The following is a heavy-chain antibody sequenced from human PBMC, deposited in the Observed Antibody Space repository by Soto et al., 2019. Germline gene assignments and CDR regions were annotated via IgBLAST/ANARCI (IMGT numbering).Heavy chain of an antibody. CDR3: MESSGWYWFDP. CDR2: INHSGST. Sequence: PSETLSLTCAVYGGSFSGYYWSWIRQPPGKGLEWIGEINHSGSTNYNPSLKSRVTISVDTSKNQFSLKLSSVTAADTAVYYCMESSGWYWFDPWGQGTQVTSPQ. CDR1: GGSFSGYY. V-gene: IGHV4-34*01. J-gene: IGHJ5*02. D-gene: IGHD6-19*01.